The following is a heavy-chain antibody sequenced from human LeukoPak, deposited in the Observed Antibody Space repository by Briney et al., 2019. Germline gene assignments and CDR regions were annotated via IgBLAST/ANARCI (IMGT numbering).Heavy chain of an antibody. J-gene: IGHJ3*02. D-gene: IGHD5-18*01. Sequence: GGSLRLSCAASGFTFSSYEMNWVRQATGKGLERVSYISRSGSTIQDVDSVKGLFTVPRVTAKNSVYQQPNSLGAEDTAVYSCARKTDTAMVPQAAFDIWGQGTMVTVSS. CDR3: ARKTDTAMVPQAAFDI. CDR1: GFTFSSYE. V-gene: IGHV3-48*03. CDR2: ISRSGSTI.